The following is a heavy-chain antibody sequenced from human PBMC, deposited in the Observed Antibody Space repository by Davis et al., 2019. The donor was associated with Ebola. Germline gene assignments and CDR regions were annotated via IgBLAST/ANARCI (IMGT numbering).Heavy chain of an antibody. Sequence: PGGSLRLSCAASGFTFSSYGMHWVRQAPGKGLEWVAVISYDGSNKYYADSVKGRFTISRDNSKNTLYLQMNSLRAEDTAVYYCAKEGAPDYDFWSYYYYYYGMDVWGKGTTVTVSS. CDR2: ISYDGSNK. D-gene: IGHD3-3*01. J-gene: IGHJ6*04. CDR3: AKEGAPDYDFWSYYYYYYGMDV. V-gene: IGHV3-30*18. CDR1: GFTFSSYG.